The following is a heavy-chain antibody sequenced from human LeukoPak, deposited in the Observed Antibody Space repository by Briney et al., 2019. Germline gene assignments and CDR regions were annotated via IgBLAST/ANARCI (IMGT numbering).Heavy chain of an antibody. CDR2: IYYSGST. CDR1: GGSISSGDYY. V-gene: IGHV4-30-4*01. J-gene: IGHJ4*02. CDR3: ARVDMVRGVTNY. D-gene: IGHD3-10*01. Sequence: SQTLSLTCTVSGGSISSGDYYWSWIRQPPGKGLEWIGYIYYSGSTYYNPSLKSRVTISVDTSKNQFSLRLSSVTAADTAVYYCARVDMVRGVTNYWGQGTLVTVSS.